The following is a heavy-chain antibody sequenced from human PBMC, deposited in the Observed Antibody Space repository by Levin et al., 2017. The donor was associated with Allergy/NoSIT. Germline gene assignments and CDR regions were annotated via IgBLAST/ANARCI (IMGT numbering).Heavy chain of an antibody. CDR2: IYYTGST. CDR1: GGSISSYY. CDR3: ARGSHFWSGSFDH. V-gene: IGHV4-59*01. D-gene: IGHD3-3*02. J-gene: IGHJ4*02. Sequence: SETLSLTCTVSGGSISSYYWGWIRQPPGKGLEWIGYIYYTGSTNYNPSLKSRVTISVDTSKHQFSLKLSSVTAADTAVYYCARGSHFWSGSFDHWGQGTLVTVSS.